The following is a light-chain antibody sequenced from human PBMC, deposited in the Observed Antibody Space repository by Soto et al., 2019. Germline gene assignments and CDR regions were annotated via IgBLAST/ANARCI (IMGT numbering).Light chain of an antibody. V-gene: IGKV3-15*01. CDR2: RSS. CDR3: QQHNNWPLT. CDR1: QSVSDN. Sequence: EIVMTQSPATLSVSPGERATLSCRASQSVSDNLVWYQQKPGQAPRLIIYRSSTRATGIPARFSGSGSGTEFTLTISSLQSEDLALYYCQQHNNWPLTFGGGTKVEIK. J-gene: IGKJ4*01.